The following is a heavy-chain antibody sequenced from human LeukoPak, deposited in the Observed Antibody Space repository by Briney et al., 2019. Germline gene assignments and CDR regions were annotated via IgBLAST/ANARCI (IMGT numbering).Heavy chain of an antibody. D-gene: IGHD1-26*01. CDR1: GFTFSSYA. J-gene: IGHJ3*02. CDR2: ISGSGGST. CDR3: AKVGGGLVGATLGAFDI. V-gene: IGHV3-23*01. Sequence: GGSLRLSCAASGFTFSSYAMSWVRQAPGKGLEWVSAISGSGGSTYYADSVKGRFTISRDNSKNTLYLQMNSLRAEDTAVYYCAKVGGGLVGATLGAFDIWGQGTMVTVSS.